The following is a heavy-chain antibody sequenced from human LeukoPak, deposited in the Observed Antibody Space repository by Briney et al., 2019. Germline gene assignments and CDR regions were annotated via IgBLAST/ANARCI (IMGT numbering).Heavy chain of an antibody. CDR3: ARDSSRTSIMITFGGVIEK. CDR1: GFTFSSYS. D-gene: IGHD3-16*02. CDR2: ISSSSSYI. V-gene: IGHV3-21*01. J-gene: IGHJ4*02. Sequence: GGSLRLSCAASGFTFSSYSMNWVRQAPGEGLEWVSSISSSSSYIYYADSVKGRFTISRDNAKNSLYLQMNSLRAEDTAVYYCARDSSRTSIMITFGGVIEKWGQGTLVTVSS.